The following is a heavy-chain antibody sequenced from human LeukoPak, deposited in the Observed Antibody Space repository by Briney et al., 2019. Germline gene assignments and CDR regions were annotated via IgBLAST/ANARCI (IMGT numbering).Heavy chain of an antibody. CDR1: GYTFTSYW. Sequence: ASVKVSCKASGYTFTSYWIQWVRQAPGQGLEWMGLINPDGGSTAYAHRFQGRVIMTRDTSTSTAYMELRSLRSDDTAVYYCARDSSGWYLGDYWGQGTLVTVSS. D-gene: IGHD6-19*01. CDR2: INPDGGST. J-gene: IGHJ4*02. V-gene: IGHV1-46*01. CDR3: ARDSSGWYLGDY.